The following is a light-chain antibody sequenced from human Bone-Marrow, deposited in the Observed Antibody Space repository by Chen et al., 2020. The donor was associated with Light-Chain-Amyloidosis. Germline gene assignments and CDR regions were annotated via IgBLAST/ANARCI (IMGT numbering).Light chain of an antibody. CDR2: SDT. CDR1: DLTTNY. CDR3: QSADSSGTYEVI. Sequence: SYELTQPSLVSVSPGQTARITCSGGDLTTNYAYWYQQKPGQAPVLGIHSDTERPSGISERFSGSSSGTTATLTISGVQAEDEADYHCQSADSSGTYEVIFGGGTTLTVL. J-gene: IGLJ2*01. V-gene: IGLV3-25*03.